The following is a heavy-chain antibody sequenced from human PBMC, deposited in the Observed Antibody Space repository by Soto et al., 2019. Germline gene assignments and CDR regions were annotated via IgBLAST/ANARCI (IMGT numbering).Heavy chain of an antibody. CDR2: ISGSGGST. D-gene: IGHD3-3*01. J-gene: IGHJ4*02. Sequence: SLRLSCAASGFTFSSYAISWVRQAPGKGLEWVSAISGSGGSTYYAGSVKGRFTISRDNSKNTLYLQMNSLRAEDTAVYYCAKDDFVDDFWSGYYNYWGQGTLVTVSS. CDR1: GFTFSSYA. CDR3: AKDDFVDDFWSGYYNY. V-gene: IGHV3-23*01.